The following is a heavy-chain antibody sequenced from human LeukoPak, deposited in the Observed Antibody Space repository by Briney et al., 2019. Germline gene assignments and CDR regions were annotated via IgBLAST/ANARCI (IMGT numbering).Heavy chain of an antibody. Sequence: ASVKVSCKASGYTFTSYGISWVRQATGQGPEWMGWMNPNSGNTGYAQKFQGRVTMTRNTSISTAYMELSSLRSEDTAVYYCARGNNNWFDPWGQGTLITVSS. CDR3: ARGNNNWFDP. CDR2: MNPNSGNT. V-gene: IGHV1-8*02. J-gene: IGHJ5*02. CDR1: GYTFTSYG.